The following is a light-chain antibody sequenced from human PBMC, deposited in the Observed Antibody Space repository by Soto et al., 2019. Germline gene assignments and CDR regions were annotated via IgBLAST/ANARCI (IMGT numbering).Light chain of an antibody. Sequence: DIQMTQSPSTLSASVGDRVTITCGASQSISSWLAWYQQKPGKAPKLLIYSASNLQSGVSSRFSGSGSGTDFTLTISSLKTEDVATYYGQRTYNAIPPFGQGTRLEIK. CDR1: QSISSW. V-gene: IGKV1-5*01. CDR2: SAS. J-gene: IGKJ5*01. CDR3: QRTYNAIPP.